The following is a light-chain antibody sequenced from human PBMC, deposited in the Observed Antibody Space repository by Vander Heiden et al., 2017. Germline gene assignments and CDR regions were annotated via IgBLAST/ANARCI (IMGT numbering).Light chain of an antibody. V-gene: IGLV4-69*01. J-gene: IGLJ1*01. CDR2: LNSDGSH. CDR1: SGHSSYA. Sequence: LVLTQSPSASASLGASVKLTCTLSSGHSSYAIAWHQQQPEKGPRYLMKLNSDGSHTKGGGIPDRFSGSSSGAERYLTISSLQSDDEADYYCQTWDTGIQVFGTGTKVTVL. CDR3: QTWDTGIQV.